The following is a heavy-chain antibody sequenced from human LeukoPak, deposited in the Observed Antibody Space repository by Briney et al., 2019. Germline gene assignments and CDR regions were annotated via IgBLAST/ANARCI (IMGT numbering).Heavy chain of an antibody. Sequence: SGTLSLTCGASGGSITNTNYWTWVRQPPGKGLEWIGEVNLQGSTNYNPSLMGRVAIAVDTSENHISLQLTSVTAADTAVYYCAREGGPYRPLDYSGRETFDTVPS. CDR2: VNLQGST. J-gene: IGHJ4*02. CDR1: GGSITNTNY. V-gene: IGHV4-4*02. CDR3: AREGGPYRPLDY.